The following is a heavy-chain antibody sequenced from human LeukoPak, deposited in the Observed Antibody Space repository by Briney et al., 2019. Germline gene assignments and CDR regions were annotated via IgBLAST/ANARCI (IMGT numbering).Heavy chain of an antibody. D-gene: IGHD2-2*01. Sequence: SETLSLTCAVYGGSFSSYYWSWIRQPPGKGLEWIGEINHSGSTNYNPSLKSRVTISVDTSKNQFSLKLSSVTAADTAVYYCARWREYALDYWGQGTLVTVSS. CDR3: ARWREYALDY. J-gene: IGHJ4*02. V-gene: IGHV4-34*01. CDR1: GGSFSSYY. CDR2: INHSGST.